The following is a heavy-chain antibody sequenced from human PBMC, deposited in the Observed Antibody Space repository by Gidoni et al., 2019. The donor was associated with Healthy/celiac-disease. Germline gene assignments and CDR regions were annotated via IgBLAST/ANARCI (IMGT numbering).Heavy chain of an antibody. CDR3: AKDSSPPIAVAGMEYFDY. J-gene: IGHJ4*02. CDR1: GFTFSSYA. Sequence: VQLLESGCGLVQPGGSLRLSCAASGFTFSSYALSWVRQAPGKGLGWVSAISGSGGSTYYADSVKGRFTISRDNSKNTLYLQMNSLRAEDTAVYYCAKDSSPPIAVAGMEYFDYWGQGTLVTVSS. D-gene: IGHD6-19*01. CDR2: ISGSGGST. V-gene: IGHV3-23*01.